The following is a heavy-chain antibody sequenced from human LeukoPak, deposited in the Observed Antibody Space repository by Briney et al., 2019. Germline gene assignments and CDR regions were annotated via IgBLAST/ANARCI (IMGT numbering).Heavy chain of an antibody. Sequence: GGSLRLSCAASGFTFSSYWMHWVRQAPGKGLVWVSRINSDGSSTSYADSVKGRFTISRDNAKNTLYLQMNSLRAEDTAVYYCAREEEEYCSSTSCYPVGRFDYRGQGTLVTVSS. V-gene: IGHV3-74*01. J-gene: IGHJ4*02. D-gene: IGHD2-2*01. CDR2: INSDGSST. CDR3: AREEEEYCSSTSCYPVGRFDY. CDR1: GFTFSSYW.